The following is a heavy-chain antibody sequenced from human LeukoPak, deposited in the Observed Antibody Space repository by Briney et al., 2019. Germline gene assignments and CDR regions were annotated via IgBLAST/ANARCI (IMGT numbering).Heavy chain of an antibody. CDR1: GGSFSGYY. Sequence: SETLSLTCAVYGGSFSGYYWSWIRQPSGKGLEWIGEINHSGSTNYNPSLKSRVTISVDTSKNQFSLKLSSVTAADTAVYYCARGRGGSYYYYYYMDVWGKGTTVTVSS. CDR3: ARGRGGSYYYYYYMDV. J-gene: IGHJ6*03. V-gene: IGHV4-34*01. D-gene: IGHD1-26*01. CDR2: INHSGST.